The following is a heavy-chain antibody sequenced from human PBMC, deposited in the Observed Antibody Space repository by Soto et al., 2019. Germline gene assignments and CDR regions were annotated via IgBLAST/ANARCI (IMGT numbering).Heavy chain of an antibody. CDR3: ATYPTVVTPGGY. CDR1: GYSISSGYY. J-gene: IGHJ4*02. Sequence: KPSETLSLTCAVSGYSISSGYYWGCIRQPPGKGLEWIGSIYHSGSTYYNPSLKSRVTISVDTSKNQFSLKLSSVTAADTAVYYCATYPTVVTPGGYWGQGTLVTVSS. D-gene: IGHD4-17*01. V-gene: IGHV4-38-2*01. CDR2: IYHSGST.